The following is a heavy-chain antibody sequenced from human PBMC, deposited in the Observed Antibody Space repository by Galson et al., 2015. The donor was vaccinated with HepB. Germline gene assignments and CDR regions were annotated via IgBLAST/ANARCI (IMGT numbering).Heavy chain of an antibody. CDR2: ISYDGSNK. Sequence: SLRLSCAASGFTFSSYGMHWVRQAPGKGLEWVAVISYDGSNKYYADSVKGRFTISRDNSKNTLYLQMNSLRAEDTAVYYCATHQTSYCSGGSCHKRNWFDPWGQGTLVTVSS. CDR3: ATHQTSYCSGGSCHKRNWFDP. J-gene: IGHJ5*02. D-gene: IGHD2-15*01. V-gene: IGHV3-30*03. CDR1: GFTFSSYG.